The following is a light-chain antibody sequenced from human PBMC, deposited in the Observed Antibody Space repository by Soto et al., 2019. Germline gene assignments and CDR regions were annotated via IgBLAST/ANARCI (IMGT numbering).Light chain of an antibody. CDR3: CSYAGSYTLV. CDR2: DVS. J-gene: IGLJ3*02. Sequence: QSALTQPRSVSGSPEQSVTISCTGTSSDVGAYNYVSWYQQHPGKVPKLMIYDVSRRPSGVPDRFSGSKSGNTASLTISGLQAYDEADYYCCSYAGSYTLVFGGGTKLTVL. V-gene: IGLV2-11*01. CDR1: SSDVGAYNY.